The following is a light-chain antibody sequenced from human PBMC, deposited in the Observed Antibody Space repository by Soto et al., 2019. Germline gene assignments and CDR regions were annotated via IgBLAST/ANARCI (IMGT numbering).Light chain of an antibody. J-gene: IGKJ1*01. CDR2: KAS. CDR3: QQYNTFWT. Sequence: DIQMTQSPSTLSASVGDRVTITCRASQSISGLLAWYQQKPGKAPKLLIYKASGLESGVPSRFSGSGSGTEFTLPINVLQPDDFATYYCQQYNTFWTFGQGTKVEVK. V-gene: IGKV1-5*03. CDR1: QSISGL.